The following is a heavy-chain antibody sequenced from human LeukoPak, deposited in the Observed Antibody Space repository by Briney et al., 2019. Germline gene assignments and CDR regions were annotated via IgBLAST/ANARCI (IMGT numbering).Heavy chain of an antibody. V-gene: IGHV4-30-4*01. D-gene: IGHD6-13*01. CDR1: GGSISSGDYY. CDR3: ARDEGGEQQLMNWFDP. J-gene: IGHJ5*02. CDR2: IYYSGST. Sequence: SETLSLTCTVSGGSISSGDYYWSWIRQPPGKGLEWIGYIYYSGSTYYNPSLKSRVTISVDTSKNQFSLKLSSVTAADTAVYYCARDEGGEQQLMNWFDPWGQGTLVTVSS.